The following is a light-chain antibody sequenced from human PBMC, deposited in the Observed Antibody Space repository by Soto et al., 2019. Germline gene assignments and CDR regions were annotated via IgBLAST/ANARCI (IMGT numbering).Light chain of an antibody. CDR2: LGS. J-gene: IGKJ1*01. CDR1: QSLLHSNGYNY. CDR3: MQALQTPPT. Sequence: HSPLSVPVAPWQPASSPVTSGQSLLHSNGYNYLAWYLQKPGQSPQLLIYLGSNRSSGVPDRFSGSGSGTDFTLKISRVEAEDVAVYYCMQALQTPPTFGQGTKVDIK. V-gene: IGKV2-28*01.